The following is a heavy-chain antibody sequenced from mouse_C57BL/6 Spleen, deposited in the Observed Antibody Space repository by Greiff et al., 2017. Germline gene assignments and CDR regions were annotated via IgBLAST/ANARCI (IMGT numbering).Heavy chain of an antibody. CDR1: GYTFTSYT. CDR3: AQLLGDWYCDV. J-gene: IGHJ1*03. CDR2: INPSSGYT. Sequence: QVQLQQSGAELARPGASVKMSCKASGYTFTSYTMHWVKQRPGQGLEWIGYINPSSGYTKYNQKFKDKATLTADKSSSTAYMQLSSLTSEDSAVYYCAQLLGDWYCDVWGTGTTVTVSS. V-gene: IGHV1-4*01. D-gene: IGHD2-1*01.